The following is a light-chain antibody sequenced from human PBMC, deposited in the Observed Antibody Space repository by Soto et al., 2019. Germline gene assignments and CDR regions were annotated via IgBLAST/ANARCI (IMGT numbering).Light chain of an antibody. CDR3: SSYTSSSTVA. J-gene: IGLJ1*01. CDR1: SSDVGGYNY. V-gene: IGLV2-14*03. CDR2: DVT. Sequence: QSVLTQPASVSGSPGQSITISCTGTSSDVGGYNYVSWHQQHPGKAPKLIIYDVTYRPSGVSNRFSGSKSGNTASLTISGLQAEDEADYYCSSYTSSSTVAFGTGTKLTVL.